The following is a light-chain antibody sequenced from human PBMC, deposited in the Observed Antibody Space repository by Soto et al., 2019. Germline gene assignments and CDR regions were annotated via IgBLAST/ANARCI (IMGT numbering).Light chain of an antibody. CDR1: QSVSSN. V-gene: IGKV3-20*01. Sequence: IVLPQARRTLAASPGPTATLSCRASQSVSSNLAWYQQKPGQAPRLLIYGASNRANGIPDRFSGSGSGTDFILTSNRLEPEDFAVYYCQEFASNFGGGTKVDIK. CDR3: QEFASN. CDR2: GAS. J-gene: IGKJ4*01.